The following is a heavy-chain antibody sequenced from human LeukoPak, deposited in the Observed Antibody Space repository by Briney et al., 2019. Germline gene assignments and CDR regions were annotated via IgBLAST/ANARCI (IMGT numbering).Heavy chain of an antibody. V-gene: IGHV4-39*01. J-gene: IGHJ5*02. CDR3: ARGRLWQHLWLNWFDP. CDR2: IYYSGNT. CDR1: GGSIGSSTYY. D-gene: IGHD5-18*01. Sequence: SETLSLTCTVSGGSIGSSTYYWGWIRQPPGKGLEWIGNIYYSGNTYYNPSLESRVTISIDTSQNQSSLKLTSVTAADMAVYFCARGRLWQHLWLNWFDPWGQGTLVTVSS.